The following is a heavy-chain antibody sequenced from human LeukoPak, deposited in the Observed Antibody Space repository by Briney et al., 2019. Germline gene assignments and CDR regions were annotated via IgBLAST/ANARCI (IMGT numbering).Heavy chain of an antibody. D-gene: IGHD4-17*01. J-gene: IGHJ5*02. CDR2: IKHSGST. Sequence: LEAPAPTCGGYGGGLSGYYWRLVRQPPRKGLGWVGGIKHSGSTNYNPSLKSRVTISVDTSKNQFSLKLSSVTAADTAVYYCARGLFRMTVTSSNWFDPWGQGTLVTVSS. CDR1: GGGLSGYY. V-gene: IGHV4-34*01. CDR3: ARGLFRMTVTSSNWFDP.